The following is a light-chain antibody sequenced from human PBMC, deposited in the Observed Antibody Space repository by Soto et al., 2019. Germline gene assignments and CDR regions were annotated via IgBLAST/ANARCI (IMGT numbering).Light chain of an antibody. CDR2: DVS. V-gene: IGLV2-14*03. CDR1: DSDVGGFNY. J-gene: IGLJ1*01. Sequence: QSVLTQPASVSGAPGQSITISCTGTDSDVGGFNYVSWYQQYPGKAPKLMINDVSDRPSGVSNRFSGSKSGNTASLTISGLQAEDEADYYCSSYTAYTTYVFGTGTKVTVL. CDR3: SSYTAYTTYV.